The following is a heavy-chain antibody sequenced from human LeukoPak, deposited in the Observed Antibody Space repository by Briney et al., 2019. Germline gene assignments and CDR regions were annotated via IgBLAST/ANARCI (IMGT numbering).Heavy chain of an antibody. V-gene: IGHV4-39*01. Sequence: SETLSLTCTVSGVSISSSNSYWGWIRQPPGKGLEWIGSIYYTGNTYYNASLKSRVTISIDTSKNQISLRLTSVTATDTAMYYCARQTGSGLFTLPGGQGTLVAVSS. CDR2: IYYTGNT. J-gene: IGHJ4*02. CDR1: GVSISSSNSY. D-gene: IGHD3/OR15-3a*01. CDR3: ARQTGSGLFTLP.